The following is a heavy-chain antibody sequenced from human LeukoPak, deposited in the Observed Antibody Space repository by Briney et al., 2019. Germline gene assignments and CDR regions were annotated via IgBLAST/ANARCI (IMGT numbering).Heavy chain of an antibody. D-gene: IGHD3-3*01. Sequence: SETLFLTCAVYGASFSGYYWSWIRQPPGKGLEWIGEINHSGSTNYNPSLKSRVTISVDTSKNQFSLKLSSVTAADTAVYYCARGRDFGVVTPYFDYWGQGTLVAVSS. CDR2: INHSGST. J-gene: IGHJ4*02. CDR3: ARGRDFGVVTPYFDY. V-gene: IGHV4-34*01. CDR1: GASFSGYY.